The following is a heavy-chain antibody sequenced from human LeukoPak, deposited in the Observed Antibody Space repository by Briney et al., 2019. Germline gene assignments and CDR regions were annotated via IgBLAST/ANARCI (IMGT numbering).Heavy chain of an antibody. J-gene: IGHJ4*02. V-gene: IGHV1-46*01. CDR1: GYTFTNYY. D-gene: IGHD2-8*01. CDR3: ARDQNGRYYFDY. CDR2: INPSGGST. Sequence: ASVKVSCKASGYTFTNYYMHWVRQAPGQGLEWMGIINPSGGSTSYAQKFQGRVTMTRDTSTSTVYMELSSLRSEDTAVFYCARDQNGRYYFDYWGQGTLVTVPS.